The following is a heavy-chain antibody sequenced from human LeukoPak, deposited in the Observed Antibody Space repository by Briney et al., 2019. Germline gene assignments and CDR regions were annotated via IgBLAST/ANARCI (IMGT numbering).Heavy chain of an antibody. V-gene: IGHV4-59*01. CDR2: VYYSGST. D-gene: IGHD6-6*01. J-gene: IGHJ4*02. CDR3: ARGFAGGSSPLFDD. Sequence: PSETLSLTCTVSGGSISNYYWNWIRQPPGKGLEWIGYVYYSGSTDYNPSLKSRVTISVDTSKNQFSLKVNSVTAADTAVYYCARGFAGGSSPLFDDWGQGTLVTVSP. CDR1: GGSISNYY.